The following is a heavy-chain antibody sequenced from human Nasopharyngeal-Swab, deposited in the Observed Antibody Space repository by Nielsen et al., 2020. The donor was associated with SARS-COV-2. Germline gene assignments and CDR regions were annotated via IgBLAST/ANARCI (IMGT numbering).Heavy chain of an antibody. V-gene: IGHV6-1*01. J-gene: IGHJ6*03. CDR1: GDSVSSSSAA. CDR2: TYYRSKWYN. D-gene: IGHD4-17*01. CDR3: ARARGAYGDYYYYYYTDV. Sequence: LRLSCAISGDSVSSSSAAWNWIRQSPLRGLEWLGRTYYRSKWYNDYAVSVKSRITINPDTSKNQFSPHLNSVTPEDTAVYYCARARGAYGDYYYYYYTDVWGKGTTVTVSS.